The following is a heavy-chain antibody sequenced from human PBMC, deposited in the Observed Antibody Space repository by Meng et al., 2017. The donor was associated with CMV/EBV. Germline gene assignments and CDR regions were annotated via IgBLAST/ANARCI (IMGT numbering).Heavy chain of an antibody. Sequence: QESGPGLVQSSEPRALSCTRSGGSISSYYWRWIRQPAGKGLEWIGRIYTSGSTNYNPSLKSRVTMSVDTSKNQFSLKLSSVTAADTAVYYCARVLRWNGVVDYWGQGTLVTVSS. CDR1: GGSISSYY. CDR2: IYTSGST. CDR3: ARVLRWNGVVDY. J-gene: IGHJ4*02. V-gene: IGHV4-4*07. D-gene: IGHD4-23*01.